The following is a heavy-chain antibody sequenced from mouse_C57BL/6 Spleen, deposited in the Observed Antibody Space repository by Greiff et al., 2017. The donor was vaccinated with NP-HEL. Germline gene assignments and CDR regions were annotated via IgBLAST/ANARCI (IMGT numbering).Heavy chain of an antibody. V-gene: IGHV1-59*01. CDR1: GYTFTSYW. CDR3: ARGFITTGYWYFDV. D-gene: IGHD1-1*01. CDR2: IDPSDSYT. Sequence: QVQLQQPGAELVRPGTSVKLSCKASGYTFTSYWMHWVKQRPGQGLEWIGVIDPSDSYTNYNQKFKGKATLTVDTSSSTAYMQLSSLTSEDSAVYYCARGFITTGYWYFDVWGTGTTVTVSS. J-gene: IGHJ1*03.